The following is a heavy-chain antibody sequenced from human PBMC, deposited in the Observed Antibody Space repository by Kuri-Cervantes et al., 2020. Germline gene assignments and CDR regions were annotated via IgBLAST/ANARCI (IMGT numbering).Heavy chain of an antibody. V-gene: IGHV3-13*01. Sequence: GGSLRLSCAASGFPFSTFDMHWVRQAAGKGLEWVSSIGSGGATFYADSVRGRFTIFRDNSKNTLYLQMNSLRAEDTAVYYCARGYYYDSSGYSSYYYYGMDVWGQGTTVTVSS. CDR3: ARGYYYDSSGYSSYYYYGMDV. CDR2: IGSGGAT. J-gene: IGHJ6*02. CDR1: GFPFSTFD. D-gene: IGHD3-22*01.